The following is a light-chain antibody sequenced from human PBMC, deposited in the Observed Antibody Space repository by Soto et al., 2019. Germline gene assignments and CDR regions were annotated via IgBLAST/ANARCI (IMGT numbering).Light chain of an antibody. J-gene: IGKJ1*01. CDR2: AAS. V-gene: IGKV1-39*01. CDR1: ESVSRS. Sequence: QLTQSPSSLSASVGDRVIITCRASESVSRSLNWYQQKPGQPPTLLLYAASTLHSGVPSRFSGSGSGTEFTLTISSLQPEDFATYYCQQNAITPPWTFGQGTKVDIK. CDR3: QQNAITPPWT.